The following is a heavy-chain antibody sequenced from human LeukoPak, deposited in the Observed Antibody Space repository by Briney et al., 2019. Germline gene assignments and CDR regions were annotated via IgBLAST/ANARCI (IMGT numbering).Heavy chain of an antibody. D-gene: IGHD6-19*01. CDR2: IYYSGST. CDR3: ARQRDSSGWYMDY. V-gene: IGHV4-59*08. J-gene: IGHJ4*02. Sequence: SETLSLTCTVSGGSISSYYWSWIRQPPGKGLEWIGYIYYSGSTNYNPSLKSRVTISVDTSKNQFSLKLSSVTAADTAVYYCARQRDSSGWYMDYWGQGTLVTVSS. CDR1: GGSISSYY.